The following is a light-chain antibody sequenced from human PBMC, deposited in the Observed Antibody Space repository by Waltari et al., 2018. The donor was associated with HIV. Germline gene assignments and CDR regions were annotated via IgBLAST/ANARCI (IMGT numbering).Light chain of an antibody. V-gene: IGLV2-11*01. CDR3: CSYGGSWSFV. J-gene: IGLJ2*01. CDR1: PNNVGPYNY. Sequence: QSALTQPRSVSGSPGQSVTISCAGSPNNVGPYNYVSWYHQKSGEAPRLILYDVDQRPSGVPVRFSGARSGDTASLTISGLQAEDEGDFYCCSYGGSWSFVFGGGTRVTVL. CDR2: DVD.